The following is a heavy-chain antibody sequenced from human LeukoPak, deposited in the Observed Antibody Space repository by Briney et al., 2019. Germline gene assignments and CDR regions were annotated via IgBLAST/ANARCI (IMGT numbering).Heavy chain of an antibody. CDR2: ISRGGSTM. CDR1: GFTFSSYE. CDR3: AKAESYRYCSSTSCYALDAFDI. D-gene: IGHD2-2*01. Sequence: PGGSLRLSCAASGFTFSSYEMNWVRPAPGKGLEWVSYISRGGSTMYYADSVKGRFTISRDNSKNTLYLQMNSLRAEDTAVYYCAKAESYRYCSSTSCYALDAFDIWGQGTMVTVSS. V-gene: IGHV3-48*03. J-gene: IGHJ3*02.